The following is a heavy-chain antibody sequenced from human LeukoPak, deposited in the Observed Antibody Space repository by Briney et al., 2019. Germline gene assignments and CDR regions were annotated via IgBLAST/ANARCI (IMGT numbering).Heavy chain of an antibody. CDR1: GFTFSSYT. Sequence: GGSLRLSCAASGFTFSSYTMNWVRQAPGKGLEWVAVISYDGSNKYYADSVKGRFTISRDNSKNTLYLEMNSLRTEDTAVYYCAKGGLQTRNWYFALWGRGTLVTVSS. D-gene: IGHD3-16*01. J-gene: IGHJ2*01. V-gene: IGHV3-30*18. CDR3: AKGGLQTRNWYFAL. CDR2: ISYDGSNK.